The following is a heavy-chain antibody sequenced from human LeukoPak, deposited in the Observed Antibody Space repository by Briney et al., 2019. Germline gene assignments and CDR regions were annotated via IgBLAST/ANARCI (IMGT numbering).Heavy chain of an antibody. D-gene: IGHD2-2*01. CDR1: GGTFSSHA. J-gene: IGHJ6*03. CDR2: IIPISGTA. CDR3: ARGLQYHLLKALGHYYMDV. V-gene: IGHV1-69*05. Sequence: GASVKVSCKASGGTFSSHAIAWVRQAPGQGPEWMGGIIPISGTANYAQKFQGRVTITTDESTSTAYLELSSLASDDTAVYYCARGLQYHLLKALGHYYMDVWGEGTTVTVSS.